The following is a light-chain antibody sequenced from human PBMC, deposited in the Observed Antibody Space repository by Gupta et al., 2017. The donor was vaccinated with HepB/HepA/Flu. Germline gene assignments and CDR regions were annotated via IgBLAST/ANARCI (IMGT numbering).Light chain of an antibody. V-gene: IGKV1-5*03. CDR2: QAS. Sequence: DIQMTQSPSTLSASVGDRVIITCRASQSISTWLAWYQQKPGKAPTLMIYQASKLERGATSWFSGSGENKEFTLTSSHRQYDDCADYYTQQDNSYFTFGHGTNVDIK. CDR3: QQDNSYFT. CDR1: QSISTW. J-gene: IGKJ3*01.